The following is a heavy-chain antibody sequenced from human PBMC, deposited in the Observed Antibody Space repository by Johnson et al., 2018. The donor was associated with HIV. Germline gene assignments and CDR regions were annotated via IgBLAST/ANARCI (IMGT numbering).Heavy chain of an antibody. J-gene: IGHJ3*02. CDR3: ATSTASDAFDI. V-gene: IGHV3-33*08. CDR2: IWYDGSNK. CDR1: GFTFSSYG. Sequence: VQLVESGGGVVQPGRSLRLSCAASGFTFSSYGMHWVRQAPGKGLEWVAVIWYDGSNKNYSDSVKGRFTISRDNSKNTLYLQMNSLRAEETAVYYCATSTASDAFDIWGQGTMVTVSS. D-gene: IGHD1-1*01.